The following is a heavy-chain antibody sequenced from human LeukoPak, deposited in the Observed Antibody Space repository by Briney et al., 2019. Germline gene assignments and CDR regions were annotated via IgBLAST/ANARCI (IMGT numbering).Heavy chain of an antibody. CDR3: AKLGGPGIAAAGTYFQH. Sequence: PGGSLRLSCAASGFTFSSYGMSWVRQAPGKGLEWVSAISGSGGSTYYADSVKGRFTISRDNSKNTLYLQMNSLRAEDTAVYYCAKLGGPGIAAAGTYFQHWGQGTLVTVSS. J-gene: IGHJ1*01. CDR2: ISGSGGST. D-gene: IGHD6-13*01. CDR1: GFTFSSYG. V-gene: IGHV3-23*01.